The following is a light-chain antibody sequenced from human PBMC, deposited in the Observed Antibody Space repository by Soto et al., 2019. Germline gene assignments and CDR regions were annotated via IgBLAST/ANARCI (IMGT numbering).Light chain of an antibody. V-gene: IGKV3-20*01. CDR3: QQYGSSGT. CDR1: QGISSW. Sequence: TQSPSSVSASVGDRVTITCRASQGISSWLAWYQQKPGQAPRLLIYGASSRATGIPDRFSGSGSGTDFTLTISRLEPEDFAVYYCQQYGSSGTFGQGTKVDIK. J-gene: IGKJ1*01. CDR2: GAS.